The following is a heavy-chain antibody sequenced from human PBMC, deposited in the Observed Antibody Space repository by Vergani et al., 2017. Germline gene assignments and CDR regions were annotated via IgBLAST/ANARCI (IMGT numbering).Heavy chain of an antibody. V-gene: IGHV1-69*06. Sequence: QVQLVQSGAEVKKPGSSVKVSCKASGGTFSSYAISWVRQAPGQGLEWMGGIIPIFGTANYAQTFQGRVTITADKSTSTAYMELSSLRSEDTAVYYCARGGGYYYGSGRSLYFDYWGQGTLVTVSS. D-gene: IGHD3-10*01. CDR1: GGTFSSYA. CDR3: ARGGGYYYGSGRSLYFDY. J-gene: IGHJ4*02. CDR2: IIPIFGTA.